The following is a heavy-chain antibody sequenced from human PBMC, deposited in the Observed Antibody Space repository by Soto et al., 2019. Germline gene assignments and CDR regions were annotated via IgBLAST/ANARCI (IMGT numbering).Heavy chain of an antibody. Sequence: EAQLMESGGRIVRPGGNLRLSCAASGLNLRGYWMHWVRQAPGEGLIWVSRINTDGTDTLYADSVKGRFTISRDNAKDTVYLEMTGLRADDTAIYYCAKDTFPGYCSGGNCFSVGGADSWGQGTLVTVSS. D-gene: IGHD2-15*01. CDR1: GLNLRGYW. CDR3: AKDTFPGYCSGGNCFSVGGADS. J-gene: IGHJ4*02. CDR2: INTDGTDT. V-gene: IGHV3-74*03.